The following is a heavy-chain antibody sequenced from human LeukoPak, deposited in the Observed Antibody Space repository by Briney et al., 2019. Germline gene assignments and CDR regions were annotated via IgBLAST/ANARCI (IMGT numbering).Heavy chain of an antibody. CDR1: GGSISSYY. CDR2: IYYSGST. V-gene: IGHV4-59*01. Sequence: SETLSLTCTVSGGSISSYYWSWMRQPPGKGLEWIGYIYYSGSTNYNPSLKSRVTISVDTSKNQCSLKLSSVTAADTAVYYCARDRYCSGGSCYSGFDYWGQGTLVTVSS. CDR3: ARDRYCSGGSCYSGFDY. D-gene: IGHD2-15*01. J-gene: IGHJ4*02.